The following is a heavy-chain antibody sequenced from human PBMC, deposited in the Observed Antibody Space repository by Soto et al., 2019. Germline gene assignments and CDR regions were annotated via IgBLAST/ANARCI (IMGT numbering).Heavy chain of an antibody. CDR1: GGSFSGYY. V-gene: IGHV4-34*01. J-gene: IGHJ5*02. Sequence: SETLSLTCAVYGGSFSGYYWSWIRQPPGKGLEWIGEINHSGSTNYNPTLKSRVTISVDTSKNQFSLKLSSVTAADTAVYYCAKSASSHYYGSGSYYLNWFDPWGQGTRVTVSS. D-gene: IGHD3-10*01. CDR2: INHSGST. CDR3: AKSASSHYYGSGSYYLNWFDP.